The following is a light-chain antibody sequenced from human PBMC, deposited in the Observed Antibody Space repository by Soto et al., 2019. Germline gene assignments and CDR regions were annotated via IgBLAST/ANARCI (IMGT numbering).Light chain of an antibody. CDR2: HAP. CDR3: QQYNSYS. J-gene: IGKJ1*01. CDR1: QIISTW. V-gene: IGKV1-5*01. Sequence: DIQMTQSSSTLPASVGDRVTITWPARQIISTWVAWYQQTPETAPKVLNNHAPSLQSGVPTRFSGSGSGTEFTLTSSRLQPDDVASYCHQQYNSYSFGQGTKVDIK.